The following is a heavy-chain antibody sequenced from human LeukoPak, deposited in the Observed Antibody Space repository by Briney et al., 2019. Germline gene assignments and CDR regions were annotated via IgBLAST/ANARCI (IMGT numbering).Heavy chain of an antibody. D-gene: IGHD6-6*01. CDR1: GGSISSSSHH. J-gene: IGHJ4*02. V-gene: IGHV4-39*06. CDR3: ARETSSSASL. Sequence: PSETLSLTCTVSGGSISSSSHHWAWIRQPPGKGREWIASIYYSGNTYYNPSLKSRVTISIDTSQNQFALKLSCVAAPDTAVYYCARETSSSASLWGQGTLVAVSS. CDR2: IYYSGNT.